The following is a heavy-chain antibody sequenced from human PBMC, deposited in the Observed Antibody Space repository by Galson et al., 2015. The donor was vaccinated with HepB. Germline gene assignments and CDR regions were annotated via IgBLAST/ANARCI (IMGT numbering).Heavy chain of an antibody. Sequence: SVKVSCKASGYTFTRYDINWVRQAAGQGLEWMGWMSPNSGDTGYAQKFQGRVTMTRNTSISTAYMELSSLRSEDTAMYYCARGGGGRGPRGHPHYYNHYLDVWGKGTTVTVSS. V-gene: IGHV1-8*01. J-gene: IGHJ6*03. D-gene: IGHD2-15*01. CDR2: MSPNSGDT. CDR1: GYTFTRYD. CDR3: ARGGGGRGPRGHPHYYNHYLDV.